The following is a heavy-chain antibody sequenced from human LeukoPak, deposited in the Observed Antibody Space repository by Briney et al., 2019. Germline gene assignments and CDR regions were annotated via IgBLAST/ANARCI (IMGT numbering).Heavy chain of an antibody. CDR3: ASRQDLGWHYDN. CDR1: AFTFSSYA. J-gene: IGHJ4*03. CDR2: FSRGVSIT. V-gene: IGHV3-23*01. Sequence: GGSLRLSCAASAFTFSSYAMSWVSHAPGDGLEWDSGFSRGVSITNYGDSVKGRFTISRDISKNTLYLQMSSLRAQDTAAYYCASRQDLGWHYDNWGHGNLVSVSS. D-gene: IGHD6-19*01.